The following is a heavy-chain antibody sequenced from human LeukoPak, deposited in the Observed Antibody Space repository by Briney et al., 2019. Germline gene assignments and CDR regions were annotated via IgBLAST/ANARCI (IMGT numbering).Heavy chain of an antibody. Sequence: ASVKVSCKASGGTFSSYAISWVRQAPGQGLEWMGGIIPIFGTANYAQKFQGRVTITADESTSTAYMELSSLRSEDTAVYYCAAGITGTTGYYYYYYMDVWGKGTTVTVSS. V-gene: IGHV1-69*13. CDR2: IIPIFGTA. J-gene: IGHJ6*03. CDR1: GGTFSSYA. CDR3: AAGITGTTGYYYYYYMDV. D-gene: IGHD1-7*01.